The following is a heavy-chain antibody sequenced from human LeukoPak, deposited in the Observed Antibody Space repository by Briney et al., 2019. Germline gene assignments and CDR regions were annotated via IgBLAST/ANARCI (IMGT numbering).Heavy chain of an antibody. Sequence: GGSLRLSCAASGFTFSSYSMNRVRQAPGKGLEWVSSISSSSSYIYYADSVKGRFTISRDNAKNSLYLQMNSLRAEDTAVYYCARDVGAAPFDIWGQGTMVTVSS. CDR3: ARDVGAAPFDI. CDR1: GFTFSSYS. D-gene: IGHD3-10*01. V-gene: IGHV3-21*01. J-gene: IGHJ3*02. CDR2: ISSSSSYI.